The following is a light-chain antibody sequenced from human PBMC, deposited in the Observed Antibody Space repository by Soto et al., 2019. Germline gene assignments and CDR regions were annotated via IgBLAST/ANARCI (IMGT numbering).Light chain of an antibody. J-gene: IGLJ3*02. Sequence: QSALTQPASVSGSPRQSITISCTGTSSDVGSYTLVSWYQQHPGKAPKLMIYEGSKRPSGVSNRFSGSKSGNTASLTISGLQAEDDADYYCCSYAGSDTWVFGGGTKLTVL. CDR1: SSDVGSYTL. V-gene: IGLV2-23*01. CDR3: CSYAGSDTWV. CDR2: EGS.